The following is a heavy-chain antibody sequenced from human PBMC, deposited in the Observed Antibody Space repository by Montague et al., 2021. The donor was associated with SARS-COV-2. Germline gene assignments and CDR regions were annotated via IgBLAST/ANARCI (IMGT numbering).Heavy chain of an antibody. D-gene: IGHD2-8*02. CDR3: ARDLYWAFDA. V-gene: IGHV6-1*01. Sequence: CAISGDSVSSNIAAWNWIRHSPSTRLELLGRTKYTSTRYETYAVSVQSRITITADTSKNQFSLHLNSVTPEDTAVYYCARDLYWAFDAWGLGTTVTVSA. CDR1: GDSVSSNIAA. J-gene: IGHJ3*01. CDR2: TKYTSTRYE.